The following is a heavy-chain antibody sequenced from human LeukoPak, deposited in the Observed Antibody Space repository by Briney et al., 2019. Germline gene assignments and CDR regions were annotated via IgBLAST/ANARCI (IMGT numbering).Heavy chain of an antibody. CDR1: GFTFSSYG. V-gene: IGHV3-33*01. Sequence: GRSLRLSCAASGFTFSSYGMHWVRQAPGKGLEWVAVIWYDGSNKYYADSVKGRFTISRDNSKNTLYLQMNSLRAEDTAVYYCARDWRYYGSGSPGYWGQGTLVTVSS. CDR3: ARDWRYYGSGSPGY. J-gene: IGHJ4*02. D-gene: IGHD3-10*01. CDR2: IWYDGSNK.